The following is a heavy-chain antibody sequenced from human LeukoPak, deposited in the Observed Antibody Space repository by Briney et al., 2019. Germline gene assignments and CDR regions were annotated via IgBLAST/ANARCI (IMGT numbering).Heavy chain of an antibody. J-gene: IGHJ3*01. Sequence: PCASVKVSCKASGDIFISIHIYWVRQAPGQGLELMGWIMPDISESRSAQNFQGRVTMTWDTSITSAYMELSSLTSDDTAVYFCAREAGVKGLDVWGQGTMVTVSS. V-gene: IGHV1-2*02. CDR2: IMPDISES. CDR1: GDIFISIH. CDR3: AREAGVKGLDV.